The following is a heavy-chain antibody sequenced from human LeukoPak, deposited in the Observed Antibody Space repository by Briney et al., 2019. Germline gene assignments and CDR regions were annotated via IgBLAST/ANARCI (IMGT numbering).Heavy chain of an antibody. CDR3: ASTSLYCSSTSCYRRRGLYGMDV. Sequence: GASVKVSCKASGYTFTGYYMHWVRQAPGQGLEWMGWINPNSGGTNYAQKFRGRVTMTRDTSISTAYMELSRLRSDDTAVYYCASTSLYCSSTSCYRRRGLYGMDVWGQGTTVTVSS. V-gene: IGHV1-2*02. J-gene: IGHJ6*02. CDR2: INPNSGGT. D-gene: IGHD2-2*01. CDR1: GYTFTGYY.